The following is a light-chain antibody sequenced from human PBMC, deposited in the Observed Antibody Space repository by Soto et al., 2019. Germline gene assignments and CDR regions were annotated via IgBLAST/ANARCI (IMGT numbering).Light chain of an antibody. Sequence: DIQMTQSPSTLSASVGDRVTITCRASQTIDSWLAWYQQRPGKPPNLLIYGASTLQSGVPSRFSGSGSGTDFTLTISSLQAADVAVYYCQQYYNSWTFGQGTKVDIK. V-gene: IGKV1-5*01. CDR1: QTIDSW. CDR2: GAS. J-gene: IGKJ1*01. CDR3: QQYYNSWT.